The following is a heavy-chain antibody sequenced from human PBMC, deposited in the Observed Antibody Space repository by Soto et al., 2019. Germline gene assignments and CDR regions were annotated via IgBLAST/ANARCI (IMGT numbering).Heavy chain of an antibody. D-gene: IGHD6-13*01. CDR3: AKGYSSSWYEYFQH. V-gene: IGHV3-30*18. CDR1: GFTFSSYG. Sequence: ESGGGVVQPGRSLRLSCAASGFTFSSYGMHWVRQAPGKGLEWVAVISYDGSNKYYADSVKGRFTISRDNSKNTLYVQMNSLRAEDTAVYYCAKGYSSSWYEYFQHWGQGTLVTVSS. J-gene: IGHJ1*01. CDR2: ISYDGSNK.